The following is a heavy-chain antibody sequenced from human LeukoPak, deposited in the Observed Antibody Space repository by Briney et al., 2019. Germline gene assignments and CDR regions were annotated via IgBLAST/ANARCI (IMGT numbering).Heavy chain of an antibody. Sequence: SETLSLTCTVSGGSISSYYWSWIRQPAGKGLEWIGRIYTSGSTNYNPSLKSRVTISVDTSKNQFSLKLSSVTAADTAVYYCARAPIVVVVAATFFSWFDPWGQGTLVTVSS. CDR2: IYTSGST. J-gene: IGHJ5*02. CDR3: ARAPIVVVVAATFFSWFDP. V-gene: IGHV4-4*07. D-gene: IGHD2-15*01. CDR1: GGSISSYY.